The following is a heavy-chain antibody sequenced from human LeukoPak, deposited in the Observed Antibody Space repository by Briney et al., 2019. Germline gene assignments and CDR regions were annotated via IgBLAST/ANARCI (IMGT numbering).Heavy chain of an antibody. CDR2: IYHSGST. CDR3: ARPSRALNAFDI. CDR1: GYSISTGYY. Sequence: SETLSLTCTVSGYSISTGYYWDWIRQPPGEGPEWIGSIYHSGSTYYNPSLKGRVTISRDTSKNQFSLKLSSVTAADTAVYYCARPSRALNAFDIWGQGTMVTVSS. V-gene: IGHV4-38-2*02. D-gene: IGHD3-10*01. J-gene: IGHJ3*02.